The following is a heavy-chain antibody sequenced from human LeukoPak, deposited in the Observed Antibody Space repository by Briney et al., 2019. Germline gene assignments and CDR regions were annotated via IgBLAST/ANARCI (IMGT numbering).Heavy chain of an antibody. CDR2: ISDDGTNK. CDR1: GFTFSSYA. J-gene: IGHJ3*02. Sequence: GGSLRLSCAASGFTFSSYAMHWVRQAPGKGLEWVAVISDDGTNKYYANSVKGRFTISRDNSKNTLYLQMNSLRAEDTAVYYCARGRYGDNGAFDIWGQGTMVTVSS. D-gene: IGHD4/OR15-4a*01. CDR3: ARGRYGDNGAFDI. V-gene: IGHV3-30*04.